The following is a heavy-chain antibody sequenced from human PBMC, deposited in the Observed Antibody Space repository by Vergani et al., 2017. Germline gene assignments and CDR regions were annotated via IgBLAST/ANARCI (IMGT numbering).Heavy chain of an antibody. V-gene: IGHV3-23*01. CDR2: ISGSGGSS. Sequence: EVQLLESGGGLVQPGGSLRLSCAASGFTFSSYAMSWVRQAPGKGLGLVSAISGSGGSSSYADSVKGRFTISRDNSKNTLYQQMNSLRAEDTAVYYCAKLSLAVAGNLYFDYWGQGTLVTVSS. CDR1: GFTFSSYA. CDR3: AKLSLAVAGNLYFDY. D-gene: IGHD6-19*01. J-gene: IGHJ4*02.